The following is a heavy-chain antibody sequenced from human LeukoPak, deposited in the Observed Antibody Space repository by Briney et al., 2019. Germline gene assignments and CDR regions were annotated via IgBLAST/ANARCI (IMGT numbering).Heavy chain of an antibody. V-gene: IGHV4-31*03. D-gene: IGHD3-22*01. CDR3: ARGRFDSSGYRYFDS. CDR2: IYYSGST. J-gene: IGHJ4*02. CDR1: GGSISSGLYY. Sequence: PSETLSLTCTVSGGSISSGLYYWTWIRQHPGKGLEYIGYIYYSGSTYYNPSLESRLTMSLGTSKKQFSLKLNSVTAADTAVYYCARGRFDSSGYRYFDSWGQGTLVTVSS.